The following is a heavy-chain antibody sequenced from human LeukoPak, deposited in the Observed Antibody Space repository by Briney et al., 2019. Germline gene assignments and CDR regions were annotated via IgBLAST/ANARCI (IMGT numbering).Heavy chain of an antibody. J-gene: IGHJ5*02. CDR2: INPNSGDT. CDR1: GYTLTGYY. V-gene: IGHV1-2*02. CDR3: ARGRIVVVPAASVFDP. Sequence: ASVKVSCKASGYTLTGYYLHWVRQAPRQGVEWMGWINPNSGDTNFAQKFQGRVTMTRDTSISTAYMELSRLRSDDTAVYYCARGRIVVVPAASVFDPWGQGTLVTVSS. D-gene: IGHD2-2*01.